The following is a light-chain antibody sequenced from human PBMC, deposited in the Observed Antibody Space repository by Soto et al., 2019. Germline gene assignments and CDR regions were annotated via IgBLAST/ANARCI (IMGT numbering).Light chain of an antibody. CDR3: QQFSSYPLT. J-gene: IGKJ4*01. V-gene: IGKV1-9*01. Sequence: DIQMTQSPSSLSASVGDRVTITCRASQGISSYLAWYQQKPGKAPKLLIYAASTLQSGVPSRFRGSGSGTDFTLTISRLEPEDFEVYYCQQFSSYPLTFGGGTKVDIK. CDR1: QGISSY. CDR2: AAS.